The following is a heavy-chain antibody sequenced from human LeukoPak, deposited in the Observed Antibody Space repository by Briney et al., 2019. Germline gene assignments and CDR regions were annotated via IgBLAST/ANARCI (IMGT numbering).Heavy chain of an antibody. D-gene: IGHD3-22*01. Sequence: SGPTLVNPTQTLTLTCTFSGFSLSTHGMRVGWIRQPPGKALEWLARIDWDDEKFYSTSLKTRLTISKDTSKNQVVLTMTNMDPVDTATYYCARKSSGYYFDYWGQGTLVTVSS. V-gene: IGHV2-70*04. CDR2: IDWDDEK. CDR1: GFSLSTHGMR. CDR3: ARKSSGYYFDY. J-gene: IGHJ4*02.